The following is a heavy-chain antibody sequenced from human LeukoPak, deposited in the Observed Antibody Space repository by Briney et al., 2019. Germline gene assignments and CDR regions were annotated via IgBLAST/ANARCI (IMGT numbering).Heavy chain of an antibody. CDR3: ARLGHSSGWYYFDY. J-gene: IGHJ4*02. Sequence: GGSLRLSCAASGFTFSSYPMHWVRQAPGKGLEWVAVISYDGSNKYYADSVKGRFTISRDNSKNTLYLQMNSLRAEDTAVYYCARLGHSSGWYYFDYWGQGTLVTVSS. V-gene: IGHV3-30*04. D-gene: IGHD6-19*01. CDR2: ISYDGSNK. CDR1: GFTFSSYP.